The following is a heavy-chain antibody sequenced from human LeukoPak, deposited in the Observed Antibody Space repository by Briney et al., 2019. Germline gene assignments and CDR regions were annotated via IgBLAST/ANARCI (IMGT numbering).Heavy chain of an antibody. CDR1: GYTFTSYD. CDR2: ISGYNGNT. Sequence: ASVKVSCKASGYTFTSYDISWVRQAPAQGLEWMGYISGYNGNTIYAQKVQDRVTMTTDTSTSTAYMELRSLRSDDTAVYYCARWGGTYQTYFDYWGQGTLVTVSS. D-gene: IGHD2-2*01. J-gene: IGHJ4*02. V-gene: IGHV1-18*01. CDR3: ARWGGTYQTYFDY.